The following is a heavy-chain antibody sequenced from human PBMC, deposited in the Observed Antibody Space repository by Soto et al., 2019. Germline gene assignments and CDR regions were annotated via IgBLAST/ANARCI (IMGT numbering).Heavy chain of an antibody. Sequence: EVQLLESGGGLVQPGGSLRLSCAASGFTFSSYAMSWVRQAPGQGLEWVSAISGSGGSTYYADSVKGRFTISRDNSKNTLYLQMNSLRAEDTAVYYCAKFTRKVVAATSDYWGQGTLVTVSS. CDR3: AKFTRKVVAATSDY. V-gene: IGHV3-23*01. CDR2: ISGSGGST. J-gene: IGHJ4*02. CDR1: GFTFSSYA. D-gene: IGHD2-15*01.